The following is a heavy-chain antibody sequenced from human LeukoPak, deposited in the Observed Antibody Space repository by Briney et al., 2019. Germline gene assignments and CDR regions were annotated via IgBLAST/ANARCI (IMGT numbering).Heavy chain of an antibody. CDR1: GGSISNLNYY. Sequence: SETLSLTCTVSGGSISNLNYYWSWIRQPAGKGLEWIGRIYASGSTNYNLSLKSRVTISVDTSKNQFSLELSSVTAADTAVYYCARFFYDFWNGYYIDPWGPGTLVTVSS. CDR3: ARFFYDFWNGYYIDP. V-gene: IGHV4-61*02. D-gene: IGHD3-3*01. J-gene: IGHJ5*02. CDR2: IYASGST.